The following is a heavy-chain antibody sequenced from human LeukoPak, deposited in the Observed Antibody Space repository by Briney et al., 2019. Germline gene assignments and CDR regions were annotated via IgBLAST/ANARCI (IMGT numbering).Heavy chain of an antibody. CDR3: ARQMEGITIFPRRVPGAGWFDP. CDR1: GYTSTGYY. Sequence: GASVKVSCKASGYTSTGYYMHWVRQAPGQGLEWMGWINPNSGGTDYAQKFQGRVTMTRDTSISTAYMELGRLRSDDTAVYYCARQMEGITIFPRRVPGAGWFDPWGQGTLVTVSS. J-gene: IGHJ5*02. V-gene: IGHV1-2*02. D-gene: IGHD3-3*01. CDR2: INPNSGGT.